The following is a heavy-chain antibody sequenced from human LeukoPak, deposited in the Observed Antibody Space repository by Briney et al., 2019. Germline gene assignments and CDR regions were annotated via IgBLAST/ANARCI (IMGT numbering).Heavy chain of an antibody. Sequence: ASVKVSCKASGYTFTSYDINWVRQAPGQGLEWMGIINPSGGSTSYAQKFQGRVTMTRDTSTSTVYMELSSLRSEDTAVYYCARDSSSSFTFDYWGQGTLVTVSS. CDR1: GYTFTSYD. CDR2: INPSGGST. J-gene: IGHJ4*02. CDR3: ARDSSSSFTFDY. V-gene: IGHV1-46*01. D-gene: IGHD6-13*01.